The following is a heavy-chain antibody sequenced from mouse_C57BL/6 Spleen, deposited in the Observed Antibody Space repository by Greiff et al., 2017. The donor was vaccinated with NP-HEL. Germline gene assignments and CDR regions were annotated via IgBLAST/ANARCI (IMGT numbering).Heavy chain of an antibody. J-gene: IGHJ2*01. D-gene: IGHD1-1*01. CDR2: IYPGDGDT. CDR1: GYAFSSSW. V-gene: IGHV1-82*01. Sequence: QVQLQQSGPELVKPGASVKISCKASGYAFSSSWMNWVKQRPGTGLEWIGRIYPGDGDTNYNGKFKGKATLTADKSSSTAYMQLSSLTSEDSAVYFCARDYGSSYEVGYWGQGTTLTVSS. CDR3: ARDYGSSYEVGY.